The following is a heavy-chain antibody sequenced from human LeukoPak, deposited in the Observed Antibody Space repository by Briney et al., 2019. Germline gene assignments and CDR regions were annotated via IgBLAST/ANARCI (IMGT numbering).Heavy chain of an antibody. CDR2: IKQDGSEE. D-gene: IGHD5-18*01. CDR1: GFSFSSYW. V-gene: IGHV3-7*01. Sequence: GGSLRLSCAASGFSFSSYWMNWVRQAPGKGLEWVANIKQDGSEENYVDSLKGRFTISRDNAKNSLYLQMNNLRADDTAVYYCARGHYSPWDHCFDYWGQGSLSPSPQ. J-gene: IGHJ4*02. CDR3: ARGHYSPWDHCFDY.